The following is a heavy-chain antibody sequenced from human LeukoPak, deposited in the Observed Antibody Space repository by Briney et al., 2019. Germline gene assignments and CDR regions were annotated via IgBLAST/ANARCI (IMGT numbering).Heavy chain of an antibody. CDR2: IYYSGST. CDR3: ARQRVASGGYYYYYMDV. Sequence: SETLSLTCTVSGGSISSSSYYWGWIRQPPGKGLEWIGSIYYSGSTYYNPSLKSRVTISVDTSKNQFSLKLSSVTAADTAVYYRARQRVASGGYYYYYMDVWGKGTTVTVSS. J-gene: IGHJ6*03. D-gene: IGHD3-16*01. CDR1: GGSISSSSYY. V-gene: IGHV4-39*01.